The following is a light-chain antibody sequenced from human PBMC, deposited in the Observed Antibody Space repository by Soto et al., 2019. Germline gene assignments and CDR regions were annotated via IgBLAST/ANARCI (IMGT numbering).Light chain of an antibody. V-gene: IGKV3-11*01. Sequence: EIVLTQSPATLSLSPGEIATLSCRASQSVSSYLAWYQQKPGQAPRLLIYDASNRATGIPARFSGSGSGTDFTLTISSLEPEDFAVYYCQQRSNWPPEITFGGGTKVEIK. CDR3: QQRSNWPPEIT. CDR2: DAS. CDR1: QSVSSY. J-gene: IGKJ4*01.